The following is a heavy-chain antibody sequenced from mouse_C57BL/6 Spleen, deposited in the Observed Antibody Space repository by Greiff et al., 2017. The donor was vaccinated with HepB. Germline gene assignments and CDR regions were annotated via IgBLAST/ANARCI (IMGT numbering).Heavy chain of an antibody. J-gene: IGHJ1*03. Sequence: VQLQQPGAELVRPGTSVKLSCKASGYTFTSYWMHWVKQRPGQGLEWIGVIDPSDSYTNYNQKFKGKATLTVDTSSSTAYMQLSSLTSEDSAVYYCARENLGYFDVWGTGTTVTVSS. V-gene: IGHV1-59*01. CDR3: ARENLGYFDV. CDR2: IDPSDSYT. CDR1: GYTFTSYW.